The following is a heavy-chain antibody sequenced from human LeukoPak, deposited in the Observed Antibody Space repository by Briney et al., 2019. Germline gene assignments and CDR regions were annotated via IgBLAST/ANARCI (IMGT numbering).Heavy chain of an antibody. D-gene: IGHD5-12*01. CDR3: ARLKRQNKSGTTLGYFDY. CDR1: GGSISSYY. Sequence: SSETLSLTCTVSGGSISSYYWSWIRQPAGKGLEWIGRIYTSGSTNYNPSLKSRVTMSVDTSKNQFSLKLSSVTAADTAVYYCARLKRQNKSGTTLGYFDYWGQGTLVTVSS. J-gene: IGHJ4*02. CDR2: IYTSGST. V-gene: IGHV4-4*07.